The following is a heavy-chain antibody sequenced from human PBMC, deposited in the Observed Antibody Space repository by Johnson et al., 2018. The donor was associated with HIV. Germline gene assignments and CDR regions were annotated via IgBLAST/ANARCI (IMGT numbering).Heavy chain of an antibody. CDR3: ARGVKQQLSVVDAFDI. Sequence: QVQLVESGGGVVQPGRSLRLSCAASGFTFSSYAIHWVRQAPGKGLEWVAIISYDGSNKYYADSVKGRFTISRDNSKNTLYLQMNSLRAEDTALYYCARGVKQQLSVVDAFDIWGHGTMVTVSS. D-gene: IGHD6-13*01. CDR2: ISYDGSNK. J-gene: IGHJ3*02. V-gene: IGHV3-30*04. CDR1: GFTFSSYA.